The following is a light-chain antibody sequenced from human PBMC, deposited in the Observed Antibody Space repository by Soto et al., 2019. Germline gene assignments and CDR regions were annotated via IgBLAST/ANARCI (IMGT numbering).Light chain of an antibody. J-gene: IGKJ1*01. V-gene: IGKV2-30*01. CDR2: SVS. CDR1: QGRVYRDGNTY. CDR3: IQGTHWPWT. Sequence: DVVMTQSPLSQPVALGKTASISCKSSQGRVYRDGNTYLTWFQQRPGQSPRRLIYSVSNRDSGVPDRFSGSGSGTDFTLKISRVEAEDAGLYYCIQGTHWPWTFGQGTKVEIK.